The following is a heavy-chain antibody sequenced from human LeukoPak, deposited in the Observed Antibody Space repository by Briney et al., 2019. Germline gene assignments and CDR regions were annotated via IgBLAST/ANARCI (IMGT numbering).Heavy chain of an antibody. CDR1: GGSISNYY. V-gene: IGHV4-59*01. CDR3: ARYRNEALFAFDI. Sequence: PSGTLSLTCTVSGGSISNYYWSWIRQPPGKGLEWIGYIYYSGSTNYNPSLMSRVTISVDTSKTQFSLKLSSVTAADTAVYYCARYRNEALFAFDIWGQGTMVTVSS. D-gene: IGHD1-14*01. CDR2: IYYSGST. J-gene: IGHJ3*02.